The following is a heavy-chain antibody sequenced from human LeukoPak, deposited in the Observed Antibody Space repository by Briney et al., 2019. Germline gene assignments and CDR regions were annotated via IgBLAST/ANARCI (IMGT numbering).Heavy chain of an antibody. J-gene: IGHJ4*02. V-gene: IGHV4-59*01. CDR2: IYYSGST. CDR1: GGSISSYY. CDR3: ATEGHDSGGYWYHY. D-gene: IGHD3-22*01. Sequence: ASETLSLTCTVSGGSISSYYWSWIRQPPGKGLEWIGYIYYSGSTNYNPSLKSRVTISVDTSKNQFSLKLSSVTAADTAVYYCATEGHDSGGYWYHYWGQETLVTVSS.